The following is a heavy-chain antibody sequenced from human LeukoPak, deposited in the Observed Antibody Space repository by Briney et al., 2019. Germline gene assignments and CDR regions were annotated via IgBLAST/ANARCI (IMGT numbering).Heavy chain of an antibody. CDR3: ARDPLVVVAATGSYDI. CDR2: TKQDGSEK. V-gene: IGHV3-7*01. D-gene: IGHD2-15*01. J-gene: IGHJ3*02. CDR1: GSTFSSYW. Sequence: GGPLRPSCAASGSTFSSYWLGWFPQAPGKGLDWVVNTKQDGSEKYYVYSVKGRFTISRDNPKNSLYLQMNSLRAEDTAGYYCARDPLVVVAATGSYDIWGQGTMVTVSS.